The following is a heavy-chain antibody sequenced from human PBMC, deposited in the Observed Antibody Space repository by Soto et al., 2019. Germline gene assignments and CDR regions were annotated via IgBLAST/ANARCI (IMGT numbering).Heavy chain of an antibody. CDR2: ISYDGSDK. J-gene: IGHJ4*02. CDR1: GFTFSSYA. D-gene: IGHD3-16*02. V-gene: IGHV3-30*04. Sequence: GGSLRLSCAASGFTFSSYAMHWVRKAPGKGLEWVAVISYDGSDKYYADSVKGRFTISRDNSKNTLNLQMNSLRADDTAVYYCAKALGELSPESYDYWGQGTLVTVSS. CDR3: AKALGELSPESYDY.